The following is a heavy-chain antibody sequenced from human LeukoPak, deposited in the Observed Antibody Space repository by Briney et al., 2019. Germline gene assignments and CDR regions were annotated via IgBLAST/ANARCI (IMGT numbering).Heavy chain of an antibody. CDR2: INTNTGDP. CDR3: ARGARDYGDSFDY. D-gene: IGHD4-17*01. Sequence: GASVTVSCKASGYTFTSYAMNWVRQVPGQGLEWMGWINTNTGDPTYAQGFTGRFVFSLDTSVSTAYLQISSLKAEDTAVYYCARGARDYGDSFDYWGQGTLVTVSS. CDR1: GYTFTSYA. V-gene: IGHV7-4-1*02. J-gene: IGHJ4*02.